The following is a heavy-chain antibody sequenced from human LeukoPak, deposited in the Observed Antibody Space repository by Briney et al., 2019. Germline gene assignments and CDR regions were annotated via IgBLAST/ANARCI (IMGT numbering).Heavy chain of an antibody. CDR3: ARGGTRITIVGVVINDFDY. CDR2: IYYSGST. D-gene: IGHD3-3*01. CDR1: GGSISSGDYY. V-gene: IGHV4-30-4*08. J-gene: IGHJ4*02. Sequence: PSETLSLTCTVSGGSISSGDYYWSWIRQPPGKGLEWIGYIYYSGSTYYNPSLKSRLTISVDTPRNQFSLKLRSVTAADTAVYYCARGGTRITIVGVVINDFDYWGQGTLVTVSS.